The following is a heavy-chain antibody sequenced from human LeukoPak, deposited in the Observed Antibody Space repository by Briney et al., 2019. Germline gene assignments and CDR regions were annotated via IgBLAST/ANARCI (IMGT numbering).Heavy chain of an antibody. CDR1: GGSISDYY. CDR3: ARQSGYLAY. Sequence: SETLSLTCTVSGGSISDYYWSWIRQPPGKGLEWIGDIYYSGSTNYNPSLKSRVTISVDTSKTQFALKLSSVTAADTAVYYCARQSGYLAYWGQGILVTVSS. CDR2: IYYSGST. V-gene: IGHV4-59*08. D-gene: IGHD3-3*01. J-gene: IGHJ4*02.